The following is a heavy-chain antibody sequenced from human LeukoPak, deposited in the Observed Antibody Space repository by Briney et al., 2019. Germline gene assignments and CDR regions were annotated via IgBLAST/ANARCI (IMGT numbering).Heavy chain of an antibody. CDR3: ARDTGSTSLLWGVYYYYGMDV. CDR1: GYTFTKFD. V-gene: IGHV1-18*01. Sequence: ASVKVSCKASGYTFTKFDINWVRQAPGQGLEWMGWISAYNGNTNYAQKLQGRVTMTTDTSTSTAYMELRSLRSDDTAVYYCARDTGSTSLLWGVYYYYGMDVWGQGTTVTVSS. J-gene: IGHJ6*02. CDR2: ISAYNGNT. D-gene: IGHD2-2*01.